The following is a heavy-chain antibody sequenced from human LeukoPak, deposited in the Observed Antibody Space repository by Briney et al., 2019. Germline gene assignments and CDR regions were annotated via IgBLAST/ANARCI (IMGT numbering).Heavy chain of an antibody. CDR1: GYTFTGYY. Sequence: ASVTVSCKASGYTFTGYYMHWVRQAPGQGLEWMGWISAYNAYTYYAQKLQGRVTMTTDTSTSTAYMELRSLRSDDTAVYYCARDVLHRIHYDSSAYYPGSSYWGQGTLVTVSS. D-gene: IGHD3-22*01. CDR3: ARDVLHRIHYDSSAYYPGSSY. CDR2: ISAYNAYT. J-gene: IGHJ4*02. V-gene: IGHV1-18*04.